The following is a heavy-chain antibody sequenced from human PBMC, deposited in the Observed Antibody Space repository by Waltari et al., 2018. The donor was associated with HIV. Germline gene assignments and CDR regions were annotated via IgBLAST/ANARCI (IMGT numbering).Heavy chain of an antibody. V-gene: IGHV4-38-2*02. D-gene: IGHD3-3*01. J-gene: IGHJ4*02. CDR1: DYSITSGYY. Sequence: QVQLQESGPGLVKPSETLSLTCSVSDYSITSGYYWGWIRQSPGRGLEWIGSISHSGTTVYSPSLKSRVILFRDTSKNQFFLKLTSATAEDTAVYYCASTYYDLLEGWYFDFWGQGRLVTVSS. CDR2: ISHSGTT. CDR3: ASTYYDLLEGWYFDF.